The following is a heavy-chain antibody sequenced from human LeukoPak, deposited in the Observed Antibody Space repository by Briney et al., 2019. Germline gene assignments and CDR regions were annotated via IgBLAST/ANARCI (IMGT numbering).Heavy chain of an antibody. D-gene: IGHD1-26*01. CDR3: ARISGSYEYFDY. J-gene: IGHJ4*02. CDR1: GYTLTELS. Sequence: VASVKVSCKVSGYTLTELSMHWVRQAPGQGLEWMGWINPNNGGTDSAQKFQGRVTMTRDTSISTAYMELTRLTSDDTAVYYCARISGSYEYFDYWGQGTLVTVSS. V-gene: IGHV1-2*02. CDR2: INPNNGGT.